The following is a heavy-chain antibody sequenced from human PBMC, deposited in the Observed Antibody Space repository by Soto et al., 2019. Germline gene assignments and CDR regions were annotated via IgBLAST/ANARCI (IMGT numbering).Heavy chain of an antibody. CDR2: IKQDGSEK. CDR3: ARDGIITIFGVVTLLAMDV. CDR1: GFTFSSYW. J-gene: IGHJ6*02. Sequence: EVQLVESGGGLVQPGGSLRLSCAASGFTFSSYWMSWVRQAPGKGLEWVANIKQDGSEKYYVDSVKGRFTISRDNAKNSLYLQMNSLRAEDTAVYYCARDGIITIFGVVTLLAMDVWGQGTTVTVSS. V-gene: IGHV3-7*05. D-gene: IGHD3-3*01.